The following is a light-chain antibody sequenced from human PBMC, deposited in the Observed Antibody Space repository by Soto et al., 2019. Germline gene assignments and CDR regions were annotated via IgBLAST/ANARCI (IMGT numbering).Light chain of an antibody. Sequence: DIQLTQSQSSLSASVGDRVTITCRASQSISSYLNWYQQKPGKAPKLLIYAASSLQSGVPSRFSGSGSGTDFTLTISCLQSEDFATYYCQQYYSYPQTFGQGTKVDIK. CDR2: AAS. J-gene: IGKJ1*01. CDR1: QSISSY. CDR3: QQYYSYPQT. V-gene: IGKV1-39*01.